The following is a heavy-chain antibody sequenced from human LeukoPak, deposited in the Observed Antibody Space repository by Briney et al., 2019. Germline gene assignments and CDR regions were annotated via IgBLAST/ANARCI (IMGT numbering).Heavy chain of an antibody. D-gene: IGHD5-18*01. J-gene: IGHJ4*02. CDR2: INPNSGGT. CDR3: ATRAGGYSYGFDY. V-gene: IGHV1-2*02. Sequence: ASVKVSCKASGYTFTGYYMHWVRQAPGQGLEWMGWINPNSGGTNYAQKFQGRVTMTRDTSISIAYMELSRLRSDDTAVYYCATRAGGYSYGFDYWGQGTLVTVSS. CDR1: GYTFTGYY.